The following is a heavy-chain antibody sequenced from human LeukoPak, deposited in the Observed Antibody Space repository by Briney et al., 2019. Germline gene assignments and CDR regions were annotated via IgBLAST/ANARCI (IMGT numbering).Heavy chain of an antibody. D-gene: IGHD3-22*01. CDR3: ARATRGITMRYAEYFQH. CDR1: GGSISSGGYS. J-gene: IGHJ1*01. V-gene: IGHV4-30-2*01. Sequence: SETLSLTCAVSGGSISSGGYSWSWIRQPPGKGLEWIGYIYHSGSTYYNPSLKSRVTISVDRSKNQFSLKLSSVTAADTAVYYCARATRGITMRYAEYFQHWGQGTLVTVSS. CDR2: IYHSGST.